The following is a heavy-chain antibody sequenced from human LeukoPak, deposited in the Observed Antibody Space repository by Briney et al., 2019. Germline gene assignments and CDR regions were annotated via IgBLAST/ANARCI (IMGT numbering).Heavy chain of an antibody. Sequence: PSETLSLTCIVSGDSINSDYWSWIRQSPGKGLEWIGYINYNGTIDYNPSLKSRLTISVDTSKNFVFLKLRSVTAADTAVYYCARLDCFADTPYNYWGLGTHVTVSS. CDR1: GDSINSDY. J-gene: IGHJ4*02. D-gene: IGHD3/OR15-3a*01. CDR2: INYNGTI. V-gene: IGHV4-59*08. CDR3: ARLDCFADTPYNY.